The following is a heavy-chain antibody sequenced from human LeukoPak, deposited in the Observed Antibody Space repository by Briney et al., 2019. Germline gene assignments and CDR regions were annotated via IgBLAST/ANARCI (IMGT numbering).Heavy chain of an antibody. V-gene: IGHV3-7*01. CDR3: AKDLYDRSGYYYTIMDY. D-gene: IGHD3-22*01. CDR2: IKQDGSEK. Sequence: PGGSLRLSCAASGFTFSSYWMSWVRQAPGKGLEWVANIKQDGSEKYYVDSVKGRFTISRDNAKNTVFLQMNSLRPEDTAVYYCAKDLYDRSGYYYTIMDYWGQGTLVTVTS. J-gene: IGHJ4*02. CDR1: GFTFSSYW.